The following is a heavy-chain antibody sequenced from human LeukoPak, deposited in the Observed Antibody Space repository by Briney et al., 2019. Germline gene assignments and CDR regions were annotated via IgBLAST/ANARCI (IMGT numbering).Heavy chain of an antibody. CDR3: ARADGYCSGGSCYPRAFDI. CDR1: GGSISSYY. D-gene: IGHD2-15*01. CDR2: IYYSGST. J-gene: IGHJ3*02. V-gene: IGHV4-59*01. Sequence: SETLSLTCTVSGGSISSYYWSWIRQPPGKGLEWNGYIYYSGSTNYNPSLKSRVTISVDTSKNQFSLKLSSVTAADTAVYYCARADGYCSGGSCYPRAFDIWGQGTMVTVSS.